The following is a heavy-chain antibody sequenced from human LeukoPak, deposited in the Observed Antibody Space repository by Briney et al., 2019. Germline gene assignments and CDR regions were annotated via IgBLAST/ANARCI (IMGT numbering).Heavy chain of an antibody. CDR2: ISSSGANT. J-gene: IGHJ4*02. D-gene: IGHD4-23*01. CDR3: VKDIQVTY. CDR1: GFGFNDAA. Sequence: GRSLRLSCAASGFGFNDAAMTWVRQAPGKGLEWVSLISSSGANTYYADSVKGRFTISRDNSKNTLFLQMNSLRAEDTAMYYCVKDIQVTYWGQGTLVTVSS. V-gene: IGHV3-23*01.